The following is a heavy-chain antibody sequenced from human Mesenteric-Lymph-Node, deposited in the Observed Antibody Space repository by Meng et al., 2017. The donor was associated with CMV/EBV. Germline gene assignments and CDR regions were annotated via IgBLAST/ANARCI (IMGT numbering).Heavy chain of an antibody. D-gene: IGHD3-3*01. CDR3: ARGTYDYWSGYKSFWKGYLTHGMDV. J-gene: IGHJ6*02. V-gene: IGHV3-7*01. CDR1: GFMFRDYW. Sequence: GESLKISCAGSGFMFRDYWMTWVRQAPGKGLEWVANIKQDGREKNYADSVKGRFSVSRDSSSVYLQMNNLGVEDTAVYYCARGTYDYWSGYKSFWKGYLTHGMDVWGQGTTVTVSS. CDR2: IKQDGREK.